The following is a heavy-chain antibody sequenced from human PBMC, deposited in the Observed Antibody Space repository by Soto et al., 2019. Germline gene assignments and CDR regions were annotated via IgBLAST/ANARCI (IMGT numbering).Heavy chain of an antibody. J-gene: IGHJ6*02. Sequence: SETLSLTCAVSGGSISSGGYSWSWIRQPPGKGLEWIGYIYHSGSTYYNPSLKSRVTMSVDTSKNQFSLKLSSVTAADTAVYYCARNPYDYVWGSYYYYYYGMDVWGQGTTVTVSS. CDR2: IYHSGST. CDR1: GGSISSGGYS. D-gene: IGHD3-16*01. V-gene: IGHV4-30-2*01. CDR3: ARNPYDYVWGSYYYYYYGMDV.